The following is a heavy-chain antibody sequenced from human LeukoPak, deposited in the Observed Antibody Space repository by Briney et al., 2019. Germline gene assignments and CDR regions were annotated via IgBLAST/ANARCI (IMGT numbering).Heavy chain of an antibody. V-gene: IGHV3-11*04. Sequence: PGGSLRLSCAASGFTFSDYFMSWIRQAPGKGLEWVSYITSSDSSVYYADSVQGRFTISRDNAKNSLYLQMNSLRVEDTAVYYCARRLPIAGGSSHAFNVWGQGTMVTASS. D-gene: IGHD6-13*01. CDR2: ITSSDSSV. CDR3: ARRLPIAGGSSHAFNV. CDR1: GFTFSDYF. J-gene: IGHJ3*01.